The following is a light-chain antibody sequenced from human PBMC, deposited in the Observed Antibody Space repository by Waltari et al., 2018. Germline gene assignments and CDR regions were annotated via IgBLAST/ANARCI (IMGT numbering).Light chain of an antibody. J-gene: IGLJ3*02. Sequence: SYVLTQPPSVSVAPGQTARIPCGGNDIGRKTVPWYQQRPGRAPLLVIYYDSDRPSGIPERLSGSKSGNTATLTISRVEVGDEADYYCQVWDRGAHWVFGGGTKLTVL. V-gene: IGLV3-21*04. CDR2: YDS. CDR3: QVWDRGAHWV. CDR1: DIGRKT.